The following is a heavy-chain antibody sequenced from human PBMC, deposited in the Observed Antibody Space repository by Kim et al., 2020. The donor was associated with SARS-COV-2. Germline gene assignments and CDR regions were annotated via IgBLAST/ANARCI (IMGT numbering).Heavy chain of an antibody. D-gene: IGHD3-10*01. J-gene: IGHJ4*02. CDR3: ARGRGYGSGSYYNSPFDY. CDR1: GGSFSGYY. Sequence: SETLSLTCAVYGGSFSGYYWSWIRQPPGKGLEWIGEINHSGSTNYNPSLKSRVTISVDTSKNQFSLKLSSVTAADTAVYYCARGRGYGSGSYYNSPFDYWGQGTLVTVSS. CDR2: INHSGST. V-gene: IGHV4-34*01.